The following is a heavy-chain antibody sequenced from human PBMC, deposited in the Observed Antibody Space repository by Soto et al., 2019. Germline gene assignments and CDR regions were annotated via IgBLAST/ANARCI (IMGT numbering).Heavy chain of an antibody. CDR1: GTSISSTFW. Sequence: SETLSLTCAVSGTSISSTFWWTWVRQTPGKGLEWIGEIYHTGSTKYNPSLRGRVTISVDKSNNQLYLDLRSVTAADTAVYFCARLYNSSDWTDSDFWGQGTRVTVSS. D-gene: IGHD6-19*01. CDR2: IYHTGST. CDR3: ARLYNSSDWTDSDF. J-gene: IGHJ4*02. V-gene: IGHV4-4*02.